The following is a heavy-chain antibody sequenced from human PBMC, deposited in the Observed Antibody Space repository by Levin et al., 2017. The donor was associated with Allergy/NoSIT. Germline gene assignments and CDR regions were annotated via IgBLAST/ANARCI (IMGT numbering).Heavy chain of an antibody. CDR1: GFNVSRNY. V-gene: IGHV3-53*01. J-gene: IGHJ4*02. CDR3: AEGTKGDY. Sequence: QAGGSLRLSCAASGFNVSRNYMTWVRQAPGKGLEWVSIIYIVGTTFYADSVKGRFTISRDNSKNTLYLQMNSLRGEDTAVYYCAEGTKGDYWGQGTLVTVSS. CDR2: IYIVGTT. D-gene: IGHD2-8*01.